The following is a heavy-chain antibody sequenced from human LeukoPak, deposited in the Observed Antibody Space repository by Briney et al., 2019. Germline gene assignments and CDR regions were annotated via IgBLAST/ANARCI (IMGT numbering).Heavy chain of an antibody. J-gene: IGHJ3*01. D-gene: IGHD3-10*01. CDR3: ARHVLLWFGEFSV. CDR2: IYYSGST. V-gene: IGHV4-59*08. CDR1: GGSISSYY. Sequence: SETLSLTCTVSGGSISSYYWSWIRQPPGKGLEWIGYIYYSGSTNYNPSLKSRVTISVDTSKNQFSLKLSSVTAADTAVYYCARHVLLWFGEFSVWGQGTMVTVSS.